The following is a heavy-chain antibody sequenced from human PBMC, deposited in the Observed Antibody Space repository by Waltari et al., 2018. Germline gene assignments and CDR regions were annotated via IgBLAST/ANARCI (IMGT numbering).Heavy chain of an antibody. D-gene: IGHD1-1*01. J-gene: IGHJ4*02. V-gene: IGHV4-59*01. Sequence: QVQLQESGPGLVKPSETLSLTCTVSGGSISSYYWRWIRQPPGKGLEWIGYIYYSGSTNYNPSLKSRVTISVDTSKNQFSLKLSSVTAADTAVYYCARAPRYLFDYWGQGTLVTVSS. CDR2: IYYSGST. CDR3: ARAPRYLFDY. CDR1: GGSISSYY.